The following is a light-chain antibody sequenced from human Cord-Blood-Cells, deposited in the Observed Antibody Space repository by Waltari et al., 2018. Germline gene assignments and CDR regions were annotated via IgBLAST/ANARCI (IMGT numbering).Light chain of an antibody. CDR3: CSYAGSSTFDVV. Sequence: QSALTQPASVSGSPGQSITISCTGTSSYVGSYNLVSWYQQHPGKAPKLMIYEGSKRHSGVSNRFSRSTSGNTASLTIAGLQAEHEADYYCCSYAGSSTFDVVFGGGTKLTVL. CDR2: EGS. V-gene: IGLV2-23*03. CDR1: SSYVGSYNL. J-gene: IGLJ2*01.